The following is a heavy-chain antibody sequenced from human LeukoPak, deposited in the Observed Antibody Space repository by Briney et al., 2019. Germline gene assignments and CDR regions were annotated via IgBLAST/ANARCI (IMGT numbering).Heavy chain of an antibody. J-gene: IGHJ4*02. Sequence: GGSLRLSCAASGFTFGDYAISWVRQAPGKGLEWVGFIRTKANGETTDYAASVKGRFTISRDDSRGIAYLQMNSLRAEDTAVYYCAKDSRTYYYGSGSFSLPKRPLGYFDDWGQGTLVTVSS. D-gene: IGHD3-10*01. V-gene: IGHV3-49*04. CDR1: GFTFGDYA. CDR3: AKDSRTYYYGSGSFSLPKRPLGYFDD. CDR2: IRTKANGETT.